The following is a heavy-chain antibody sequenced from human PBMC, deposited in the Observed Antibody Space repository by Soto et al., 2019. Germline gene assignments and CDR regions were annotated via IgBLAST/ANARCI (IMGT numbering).Heavy chain of an antibody. CDR1: GYTFTSYG. Sequence: QVQLVQSGAEVKKPGASVKVSCKASGYTFTSYGISWVRQAPGQGLEWMGWISAYNGNTNYAQKLQGRVTMTTDTSPSPAYLELRSLRSDDTAVYYCARDRYYDRSGYYLTLYYFDYWGQGTLVTVSS. V-gene: IGHV1-18*01. D-gene: IGHD3-22*01. J-gene: IGHJ4*02. CDR2: ISAYNGNT. CDR3: ARDRYYDRSGYYLTLYYFDY.